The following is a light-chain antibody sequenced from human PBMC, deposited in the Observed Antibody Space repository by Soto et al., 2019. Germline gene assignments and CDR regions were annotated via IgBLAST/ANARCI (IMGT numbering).Light chain of an antibody. V-gene: IGLV2-23*01. J-gene: IGLJ3*02. CDR3: CSYAGSGTLV. CDR2: EGS. Sequence: QSALTQPASVSGSPGQSITISCTGTSSDVGSYNLVSWYQQHPGKAPKLMIYEGSKRPSGVSNRFSGSKSGYTASLTIPGLQAEDEADYYCCSYAGSGTLVFGGGTKLTVL. CDR1: SSDVGSYNL.